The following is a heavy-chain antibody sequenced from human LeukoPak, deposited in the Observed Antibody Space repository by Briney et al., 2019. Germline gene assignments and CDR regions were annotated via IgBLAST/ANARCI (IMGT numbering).Heavy chain of an antibody. CDR2: VSAYADNT. V-gene: IGHV1-18*01. CDR3: ARDCIGCHGFDY. Sequence: ASVKVSCKASGYTFTSYGITWVRQAPGQGLEWMGWVSAYADNTNYVQRIQGRVTMTTDTSTSTAYMELRSLRSDDTAVYYCARDCIGCHGFDYWGQGTLVTVSS. J-gene: IGHJ4*02. D-gene: IGHD2-15*01. CDR1: GYTFTSYG.